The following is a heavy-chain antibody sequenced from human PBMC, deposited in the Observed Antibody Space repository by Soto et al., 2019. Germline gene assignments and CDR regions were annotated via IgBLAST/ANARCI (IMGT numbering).Heavy chain of an antibody. J-gene: IGHJ5*02. V-gene: IGHV3-21*01. D-gene: IGHD2-2*01. Sequence: EVQLVESGGGLVKPGGSLRLSCAASGFTFSSYSMNWVRQAPGKGLEWVSSISSSSSYIYYADSVKGRFTISRDNAKNSLYLQMNSLRAEDTAVYYCAREPAPAENLSWFDPWGQGTLVTVSS. CDR2: ISSSSSYI. CDR3: AREPAPAENLSWFDP. CDR1: GFTFSSYS.